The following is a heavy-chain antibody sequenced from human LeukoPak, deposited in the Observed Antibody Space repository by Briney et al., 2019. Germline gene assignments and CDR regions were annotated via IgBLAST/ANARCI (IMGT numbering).Heavy chain of an antibody. J-gene: IGHJ4*02. CDR2: IYYSGST. CDR3: ARHYVFAYGGSSFDY. D-gene: IGHD3-16*01. V-gene: IGHV4-59*08. Sequence: SETLSLTCTVSGGSISSYYWSWIRQPPGKGLEWIGYIYYSGSTNYNPSLKSRVTISVDTSKNQFSLKLSSVTAADTAVYYCARHYVFAYGGSSFDYWGQGTLVTVSS. CDR1: GGSISSYY.